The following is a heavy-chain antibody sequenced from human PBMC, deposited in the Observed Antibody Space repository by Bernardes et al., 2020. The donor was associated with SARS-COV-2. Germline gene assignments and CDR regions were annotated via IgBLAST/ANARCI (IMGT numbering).Heavy chain of an antibody. CDR3: SSSSHHWYFDL. J-gene: IGHJ2*01. V-gene: IGHV3-49*04. D-gene: IGHD6-13*01. CDR1: GFTFGDYA. Sequence: GGSLRLSCIASGFTFGDYAMSWVRQAPGKGLEWVGFIRSKAYGGTTEYAASVKGRFTISRDDSKGIAYLQMNSLQTEDTAVYYCSSSSHHWYFDLWGRGTLVTVSS. CDR2: IRSKAYGGTT.